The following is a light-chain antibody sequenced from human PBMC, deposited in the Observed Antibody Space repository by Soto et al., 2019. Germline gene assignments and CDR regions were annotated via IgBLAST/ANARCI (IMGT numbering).Light chain of an antibody. CDR3: QQYGRSST. V-gene: IGKV3-20*01. Sequence: EIVLTQSPGTLSLSPGERATLSCRASQSVSSTYLAWYQQKPGQAPRLLISGASSRAAGIPDRFSGSGSGTDFTLIISRLEPEDFAVYYCQQYGRSSTFGQVTKVEIK. J-gene: IGKJ1*01. CDR2: GAS. CDR1: QSVSSTY.